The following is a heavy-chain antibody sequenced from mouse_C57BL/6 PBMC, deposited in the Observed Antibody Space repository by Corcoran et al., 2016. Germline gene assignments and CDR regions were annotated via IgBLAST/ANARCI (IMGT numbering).Heavy chain of an antibody. CDR3: ARGERWLLRFAY. CDR2: IYPRSGNT. D-gene: IGHD2-3*01. CDR1: GYTFTSYG. J-gene: IGHJ3*01. V-gene: IGHV1-81*01. Sequence: QVQLQQSGAELARPGASVKLSCKASGYTFTSYGISWVKQRTGQGLEWIGEIYPRSGNTYYNEKFKGKATLTADKSSSTAYMELRSLTSEDSAVYFCARGERWLLRFAYWGQGTLVTVSA.